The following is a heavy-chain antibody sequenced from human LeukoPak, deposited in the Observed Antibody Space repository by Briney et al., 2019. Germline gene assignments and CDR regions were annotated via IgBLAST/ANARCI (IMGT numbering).Heavy chain of an antibody. J-gene: IGHJ4*02. Sequence: SGGSLRLSCAASGFTFSSYEMNWVRQAPGKGLEWVSYISSSGSTIYYADSVKGRFTISGDNAKNSLYLQMNSLRAEDTAVYYWARRRDGYDDYWGQGTLVTVSS. CDR1: GFTFSSYE. V-gene: IGHV3-48*03. D-gene: IGHD5-24*01. CDR2: ISSSGSTI. CDR3: ARRRDGYDDY.